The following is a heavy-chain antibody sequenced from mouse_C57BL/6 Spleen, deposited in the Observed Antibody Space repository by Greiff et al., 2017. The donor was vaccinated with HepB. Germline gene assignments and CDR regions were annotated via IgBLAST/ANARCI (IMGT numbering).Heavy chain of an antibody. D-gene: IGHD2-2*01. CDR3: ARGDGYGRYWYFDV. J-gene: IGHJ1*03. CDR1: GYSFTGYY. CDR2: INPSTGGT. Sequence: EVQLQESGPELVKPGASVKISCKASGYSFTGYYMNWVKQSPEKSLEWIGEINPSTGGTTYNQKFKAKATLTVDKSSSTAYMQLKSLTSEDSAVYYCARGDGYGRYWYFDVWGTGTTVTVSS. V-gene: IGHV1-42*01.